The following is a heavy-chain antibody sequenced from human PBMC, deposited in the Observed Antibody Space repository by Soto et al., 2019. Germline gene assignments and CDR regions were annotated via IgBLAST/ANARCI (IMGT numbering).Heavy chain of an antibody. CDR2: ISADDGHK. D-gene: IGHD2-2*01. CDR3: ARATYLVVVPADFYNFSS. V-gene: IGHV1-18*01. Sequence: QIQLVQSGAEVTKPGASVKVSCKASGYTFTSYGFNWVRQAPGQGLEWMGCISADDGHKNYAQKFQDRVTMTTDSSTSTAYMQLRCLRSDDTAVYYCARATYLVVVPADFYNFSSWGQRTLVPVSS. CDR1: GYTFTSYG. J-gene: IGHJ5*02.